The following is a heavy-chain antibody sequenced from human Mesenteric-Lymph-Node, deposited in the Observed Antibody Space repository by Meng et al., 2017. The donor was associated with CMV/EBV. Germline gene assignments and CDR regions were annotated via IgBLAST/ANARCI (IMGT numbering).Heavy chain of an antibody. V-gene: IGHV3-23*01. J-gene: IGHJ4*02. CDR1: GFTFSSYA. CDR3: AKGSYYYDSSGHPPFDY. D-gene: IGHD3-22*01. Sequence: GESLKISCAASGFTFSSYAMSWVRQAPGKGLEWVSAISGSGGSTYYADSVKGRFTISRDNSKNTLYLQMNSLRAEDTAVYYCAKGSYYYDSSGHPPFDYWGQGTLVTVSS. CDR2: ISGSGGST.